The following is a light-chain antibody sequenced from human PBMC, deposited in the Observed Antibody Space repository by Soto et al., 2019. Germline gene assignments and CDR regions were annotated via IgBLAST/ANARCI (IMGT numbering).Light chain of an antibody. CDR2: DAS. CDR3: QQRTGLLLH. V-gene: IGKV3-11*01. Sequence: DIVVTQSPATLSLSPGDRATLSCRASQTISSSLAWYQHKPGQTPRLLIYDASNRSTGFPARFSGSGFGTDFTLTIISLEPEDFAVYYFQQRTGLLLHFGGGTKVAIK. CDR1: QTISSS. J-gene: IGKJ4*01.